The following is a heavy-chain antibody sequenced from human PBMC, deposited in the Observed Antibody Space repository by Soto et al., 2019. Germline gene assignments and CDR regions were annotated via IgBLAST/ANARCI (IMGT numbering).Heavy chain of an antibody. CDR1: GGTFSSYA. V-gene: IGHV1-69*13. CDR2: IIPIFGTA. CDR3: ARSGYSSSWYPGPTYYYYYGMDV. J-gene: IGHJ6*02. D-gene: IGHD6-13*01. Sequence: SVKVSCKASGGTFSSYAISWVRQAPGQGLEWMGGIIPIFGTANYAQKFQGRVTITADESTSTAYMELSSLRSEDTAVYYCARSGYSSSWYPGPTYYYYYGMDVWGQGTTVTVSS.